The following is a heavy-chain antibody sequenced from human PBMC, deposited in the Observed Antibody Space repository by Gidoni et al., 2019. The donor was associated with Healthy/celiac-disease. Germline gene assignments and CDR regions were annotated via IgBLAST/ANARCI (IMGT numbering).Heavy chain of an antibody. J-gene: IGHJ6*02. V-gene: IGHV3-48*02. D-gene: IGHD3-10*01. Sequence: EVQLVESGGGLVQPGGSLRLSCAASGFTFSSYSMNWVRQAPGKGLEWVSYISSSSSTIYYADSVKGRFTISRDNAKNSLYLQMNSLRDEDTAVYYCARDRAPYYYYGMDVWGQGTTVTVSS. CDR3: ARDRAPYYYYGMDV. CDR1: GFTFSSYS. CDR2: ISSSSSTI.